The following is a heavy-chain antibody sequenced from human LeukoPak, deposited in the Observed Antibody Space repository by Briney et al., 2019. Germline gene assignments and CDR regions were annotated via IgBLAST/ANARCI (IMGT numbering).Heavy chain of an antibody. CDR2: ISYDGNNK. Sequence: GGSLRLSCAASRFTFSSYAMYWVRQAPGKGLEWVALISYDGNNKDYADSVKGRFTISRDNSKNTLYLQMNSLRAEDTAVYYCARDRYSSGWYVDYWGQGTLVTVSS. J-gene: IGHJ4*02. D-gene: IGHD6-19*01. CDR1: RFTFSSYA. V-gene: IGHV3-30*04. CDR3: ARDRYSSGWYVDY.